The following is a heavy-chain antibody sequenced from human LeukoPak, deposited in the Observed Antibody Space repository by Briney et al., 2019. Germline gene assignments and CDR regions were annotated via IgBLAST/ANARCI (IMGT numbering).Heavy chain of an antibody. D-gene: IGHD5-24*01. J-gene: IGHJ4*01. CDR1: EFTVSRNY. V-gene: IGHV3-53*01. Sequence: PGGSLSVSCTASEFTVSRNYMLWVRQAPGKGLEWVSLIFSNGDTHYADSVKGRFTISRDTSKNTVSLQMNSLRVEDTAMYYCTRDQMNYWGQGTLVTVSS. CDR3: TRDQMNY. CDR2: IFSNGDT.